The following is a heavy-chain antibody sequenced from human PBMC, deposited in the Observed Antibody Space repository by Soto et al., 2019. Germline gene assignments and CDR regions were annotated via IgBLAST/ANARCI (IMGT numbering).Heavy chain of an antibody. Sequence: GGSLRLSCAASGFTFSSYWMSWVRQAPGKGLEWVANIKQDGSEKYYVDSVKGRFTISRDNAKNSLYLQMNSLRAEDTAVYYCARDSSAYYGSGSYYPDFDYWGQGTLVTVSS. D-gene: IGHD3-10*01. V-gene: IGHV3-7*01. CDR2: IKQDGSEK. CDR3: ARDSSAYYGSGSYYPDFDY. CDR1: GFTFSSYW. J-gene: IGHJ4*02.